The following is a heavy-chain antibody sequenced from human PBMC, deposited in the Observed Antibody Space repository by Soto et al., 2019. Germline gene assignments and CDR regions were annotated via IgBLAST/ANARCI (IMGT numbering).Heavy chain of an antibody. CDR3: AVSSGSYTNY. CDR2: ISTSGGST. V-gene: IGHV3-23*01. J-gene: IGHJ4*02. Sequence: GGSLRLSCTASGFTFSNYAMSWVRQAPGEGLEWVSGISTSGGSTYYADSAKGRFTVSRDNSKNTLYLQMNHLRVEDTAVYYCAVSSGSYTNYWGQGTLVTVSS. CDR1: GFTFSNYA. D-gene: IGHD3-3*01.